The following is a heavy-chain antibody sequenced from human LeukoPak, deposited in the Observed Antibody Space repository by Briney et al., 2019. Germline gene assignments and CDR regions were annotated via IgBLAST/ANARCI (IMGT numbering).Heavy chain of an antibody. CDR3: ARDPFPHIAAAGTTFDY. D-gene: IGHD6-13*01. CDR2: INPNSGGT. CDR1: GYTFTGYY. Sequence: VASVKVSCKASGYTFTGYYMHWVRQAPGQGLEWMGWINPNSGGTNYAQKFQGRVTMTRDTSISTAYMELSRLRSDDTAVYYCARDPFPHIAAAGTTFDYWGQGTLVTVSS. J-gene: IGHJ4*02. V-gene: IGHV1-2*02.